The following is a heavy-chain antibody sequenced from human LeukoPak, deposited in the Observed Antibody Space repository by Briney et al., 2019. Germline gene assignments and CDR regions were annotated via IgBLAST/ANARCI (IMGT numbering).Heavy chain of an antibody. CDR3: ARVDRRGYSDYTAILPDY. CDR1: GYNFISNW. Sequence: GESLKISCQGSGYNFISNWIGWVCQTPGKGLGVLGIIYPHDSETIYSPSFQGQVTVSVDKSISTAYLQWNSLKASDTAMYYCARVDRRGYSDYTAILPDYWGQGTLVTVSS. D-gene: IGHD5-12*01. V-gene: IGHV5-51*01. CDR2: IYPHDSET. J-gene: IGHJ4*02.